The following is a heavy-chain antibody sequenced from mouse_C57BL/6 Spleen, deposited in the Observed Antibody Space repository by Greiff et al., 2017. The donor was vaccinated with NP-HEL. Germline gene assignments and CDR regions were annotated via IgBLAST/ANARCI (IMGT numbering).Heavy chain of an antibody. Sequence: QVTLKESGPGILQSSQTLSLTCSFSGFSLSTSGMGVSWIRQPSGKGLEWLAHIYWDDDKRYNPSLKSRLTISKDTSRNQVFLKITSVDTADTATYYCARREGNSGYYEEGLFDYWGQGTTLTVSS. CDR2: IYWDDDK. CDR3: ARREGNSGYYEEGLFDY. D-gene: IGHD2-3*01. CDR1: GFSLSTSGMG. V-gene: IGHV8-12*01. J-gene: IGHJ2*01.